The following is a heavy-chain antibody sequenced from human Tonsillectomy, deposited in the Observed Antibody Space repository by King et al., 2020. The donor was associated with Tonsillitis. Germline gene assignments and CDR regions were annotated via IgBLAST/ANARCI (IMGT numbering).Heavy chain of an antibody. J-gene: IGHJ6*03. D-gene: IGHD3-22*01. CDR2: INHSGST. CDR1: GGSFSGYY. CDR3: ARGRYYDSSGYFYYYYYIDV. V-gene: IGHV4-34*01. Sequence: VQLQQWGAGLLKPSETLSLTCVVYGGSFSGYYWSWIRQSPGKGLEWIGEINHSGSTNYNPSLKSRVTISVDTSKNQFSLKLSSVTAADTAVYYCARGRYYDSSGYFYYYYYIDVWGKGTTVTVSS.